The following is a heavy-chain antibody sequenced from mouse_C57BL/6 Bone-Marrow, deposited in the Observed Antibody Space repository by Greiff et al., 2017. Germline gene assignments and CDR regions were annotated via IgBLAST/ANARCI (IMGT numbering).Heavy chain of an antibody. CDR1: GYSFTDYN. Sequence: EVQLQQSGPELVKPGASVKISCKASGYSFTDYNMNWVKQSNGKSLEWIGVINPNYGTTSYNQKFKGKATLTVDQSSSTAYMQLNSLTSEDSAVYYCETFNIYYGSSYPPYAMDYWGQGTSVTVSS. CDR2: INPNYGTT. CDR3: ETFNIYYGSSYPPYAMDY. D-gene: IGHD1-1*01. J-gene: IGHJ4*01. V-gene: IGHV1-39*01.